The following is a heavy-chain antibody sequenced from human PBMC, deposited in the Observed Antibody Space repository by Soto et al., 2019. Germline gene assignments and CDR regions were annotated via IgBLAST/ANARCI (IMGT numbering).Heavy chain of an antibody. D-gene: IGHD3-16*01. V-gene: IGHV3-30-3*01. CDR3: ARDKGVSNHDAFDI. Sequence: GGSLRLSCAASGFTFSSYAMHWVRQAPGKGLEWVAVISYDGSNKYYADSVKGRFTISRDNSKNTLYLQMNSLRAEDTAVYYCARDKGVSNHDAFDIWGQGTMVTVS. CDR2: ISYDGSNK. CDR1: GFTFSSYA. J-gene: IGHJ3*02.